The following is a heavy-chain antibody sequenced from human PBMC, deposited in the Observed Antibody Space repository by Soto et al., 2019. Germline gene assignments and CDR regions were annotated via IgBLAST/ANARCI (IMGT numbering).Heavy chain of an antibody. J-gene: IGHJ4*02. CDR1: NGPMHRYY. V-gene: IGHV4-59*03. Sequence: SETLSLTCTVSNGPMHRYYRSWIRQPPGKGLEWVGYIYYNGNTRYNPSLKSRVTIVVDTSKNQYSLRLKSVTAADTAVYFCAKHHLQVAGLGSFDYWGQGTLVTLAS. CDR3: AKHHLQVAGLGSFDY. CDR2: IYYNGNT. D-gene: IGHD6-19*01.